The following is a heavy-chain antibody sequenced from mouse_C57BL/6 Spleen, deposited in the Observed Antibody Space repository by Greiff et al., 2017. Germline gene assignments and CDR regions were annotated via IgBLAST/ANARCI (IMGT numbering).Heavy chain of an antibody. CDR1: GYTFTDYY. V-gene: IGHV1-76*01. CDR2: IYPGSGNT. Sequence: QVTLKVSGAELVRPGASVKLSCKASGYTFTDYYINWVKQRPGQGLEWIARIYPGSGNTYYNEKFKGKATLTADKSSSTAYMQLSSLTSEDSAVYFCARRYGSSHGGFAYWGQGTLVTVSA. D-gene: IGHD1-1*01. CDR3: ARRYGSSHGGFAY. J-gene: IGHJ3*01.